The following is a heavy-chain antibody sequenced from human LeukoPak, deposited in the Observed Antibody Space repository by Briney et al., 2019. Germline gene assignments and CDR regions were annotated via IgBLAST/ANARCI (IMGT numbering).Heavy chain of an antibody. CDR3: AGGAYCGGDCYSFDY. D-gene: IGHD2-21*02. CDR2: ISGSGGST. Sequence: GGSLRLSCAASGFTFSSYAMSWVRQAPGKGLEWVSAISGSGGSTYYAGSVKGRFTISRDNSKNTLCLQMNSLRAEDTAVYYCAGGAYCGGDCYSFDYWGQGALVTVSS. J-gene: IGHJ4*02. CDR1: GFTFSSYA. V-gene: IGHV3-23*01.